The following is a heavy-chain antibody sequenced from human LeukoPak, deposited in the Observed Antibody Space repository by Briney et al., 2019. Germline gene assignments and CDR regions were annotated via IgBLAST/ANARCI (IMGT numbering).Heavy chain of an antibody. J-gene: IGHJ4*02. CDR2: IWYDGSNK. V-gene: IGHV3-33*06. CDR3: AKDKYYYGSGSYSEFDY. Sequence: GGSLRLSCAASGFTFSSYGMHWVRQAPGKGLEWVAVIWYDGSNKYYADSVKGRFTISRDNSKNTLYLQMNSLRAEDTAVYYCAKDKYYYGSGSYSEFDYWGQGTLVTVSS. CDR1: GFTFSSYG. D-gene: IGHD3-10*01.